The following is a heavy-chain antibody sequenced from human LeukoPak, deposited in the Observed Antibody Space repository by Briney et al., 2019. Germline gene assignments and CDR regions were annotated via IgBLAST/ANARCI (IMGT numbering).Heavy chain of an antibody. Sequence: GGSLRLSCAASGFTFSSYWMHWVRQAPGKGLVWVSRINSDGSSTSYADSVKGRFTISRDNAKNTLYLQMNSLRAEDTAVYYCARGGSSLGFNYMDVWGKGTTVTVSS. CDR1: GFTFSSYW. D-gene: IGHD2-15*01. CDR3: ARGGSSLGFNYMDV. V-gene: IGHV3-74*01. J-gene: IGHJ6*03. CDR2: INSDGSST.